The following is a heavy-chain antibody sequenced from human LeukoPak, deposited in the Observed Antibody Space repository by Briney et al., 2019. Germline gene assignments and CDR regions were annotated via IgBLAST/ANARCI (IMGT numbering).Heavy chain of an antibody. D-gene: IGHD6-6*01. V-gene: IGHV3-7*01. CDR1: GFTFSSYW. CDR2: IKQDGSEK. J-gene: IGHJ6*03. Sequence: GGSLRLSCAASGFTFSSYWMSWIRQAPGKGLEWVANIKQDGSEKYYVDSVKGRFTISRDNAKNSLYLQMNSLRAEDTAVYYCISSSSKYMDVWGKGTTVTVSS. CDR3: ISSSSKYMDV.